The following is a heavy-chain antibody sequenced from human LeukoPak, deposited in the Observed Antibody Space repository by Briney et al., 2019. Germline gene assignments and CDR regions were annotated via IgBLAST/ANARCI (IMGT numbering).Heavy chain of an antibody. J-gene: IGHJ4*02. CDR3: ARLAVAGTDDY. V-gene: IGHV3-66*01. CDR2: IYSGGST. CDR1: GFTVSSNY. Sequence: GGSLRLSCAASGFTVSSNYMSWVRQAPGKGLEWVSVIYSGGSTYYADSVKGRFTISRDNSKNTLYLQMNSLRAEDTAVYYCARLAVAGTDDYWGQGTLVTVSS. D-gene: IGHD6-19*01.